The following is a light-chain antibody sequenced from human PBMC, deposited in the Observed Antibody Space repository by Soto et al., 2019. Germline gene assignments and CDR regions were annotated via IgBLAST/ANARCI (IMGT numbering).Light chain of an antibody. CDR1: HDIGRY. V-gene: IGKV1-9*01. CDR2: STS. J-gene: IGKJ5*01. Sequence: DIQLSHSPSFLSASVGYRFTITCRASHDIGRYVVWYQQKGGKAPKLLIYSTSTLQSGVPSRLRGSGYETELTITINSMKNEDFETYLCQQTHTYPITFGQGTRLEIK. CDR3: QQTHTYPIT.